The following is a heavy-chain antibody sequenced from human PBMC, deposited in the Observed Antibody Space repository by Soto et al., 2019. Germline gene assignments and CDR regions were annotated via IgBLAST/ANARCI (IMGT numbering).Heavy chain of an antibody. D-gene: IGHD3-16*01. J-gene: IGHJ4*02. V-gene: IGHV4-59*08. CDR1: GGSISSYY. CDR2: IYYSGRT. Sequence: QVQLQESGPGLVKPSETLSLTCTVSGGSISSYYWSWIRQPPGKGLEWIGYIYYSGRTNYNPSLKSRVTISVDTSKNQFSLKLSSVTAADTAVYYCARHWGFWADYWGQGTLVTVSS. CDR3: ARHWGFWADY.